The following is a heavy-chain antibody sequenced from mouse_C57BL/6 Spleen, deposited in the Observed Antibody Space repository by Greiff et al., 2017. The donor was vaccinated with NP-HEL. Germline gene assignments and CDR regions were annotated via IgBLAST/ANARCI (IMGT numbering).Heavy chain of an antibody. D-gene: IGHD1-1*01. CDR3: ARGFTTVVATRYAMDY. J-gene: IGHJ4*01. CDR2: INPNNGGT. Sequence: VQLQQSGPELVKPGASVKIPCKASGYTFTDYNMDWVKQSHGKSLEWIGDINPNNGGTIYNQKFKGKATLTVDKSSSTAYMELRSLTSEDTAVYYCARGFTTVVATRYAMDYWGQGTSVTVSS. V-gene: IGHV1-18*01. CDR1: GYTFTDYN.